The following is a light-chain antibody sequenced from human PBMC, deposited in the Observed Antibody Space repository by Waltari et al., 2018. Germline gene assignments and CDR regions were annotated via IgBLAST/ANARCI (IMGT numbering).Light chain of an antibody. CDR1: QSVFYSSTKKNH. J-gene: IGKJ4*01. CDR3: QQYYSNPLT. CDR2: WGS. Sequence: DNVLTQSPDSLAVSLGERATINCKSSQSVFYSSTKKNHLAWHQQKPGQPPKLLIYWGSTREIGVPDRFTGSGSGTDFTLTISSLQAEDVAVYYCQQYYSNPLTFGGGTTVEIK. V-gene: IGKV4-1*01.